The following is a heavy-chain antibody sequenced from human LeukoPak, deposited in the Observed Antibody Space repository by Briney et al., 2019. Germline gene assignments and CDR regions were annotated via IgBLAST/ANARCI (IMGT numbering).Heavy chain of an antibody. CDR1: GYTFTSYA. CDR2: INAGNGNT. V-gene: IGHV1-3*01. D-gene: IGHD6-13*01. J-gene: IGHJ5*02. Sequence: ASAKVSCKASGYTFTSYAMHWVRQTPGQRLEWMGWINAGNGNTKYSQKFQGRVTITRDTSASTAYMELSSLRSEDTAVYYCARDSGIAAAGDPWGQGTLVTVSS. CDR3: ARDSGIAAAGDP.